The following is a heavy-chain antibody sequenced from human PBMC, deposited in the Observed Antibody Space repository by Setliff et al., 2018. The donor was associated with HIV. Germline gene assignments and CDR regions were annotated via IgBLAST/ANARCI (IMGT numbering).Heavy chain of an antibody. CDR3: ARYSNFDY. CDR2: INPSGGST. CDR1: GYTFSSYY. J-gene: IGHJ4*02. D-gene: IGHD4-4*01. Sequence: GASVKVSCKASGYTFSSYYMHWVRQAPGQGLEWMGIINPSGGSTAYPQKFQGRVTMTRDTSTSTAYMELNSLRSEDTAVYYCARYSNFDYWGQGTLVTSPQ. V-gene: IGHV1-46*01.